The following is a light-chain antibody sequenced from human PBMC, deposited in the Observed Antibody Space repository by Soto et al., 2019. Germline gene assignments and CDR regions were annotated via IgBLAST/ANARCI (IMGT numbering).Light chain of an antibody. J-gene: IGKJ2*01. CDR1: QSISSY. CDR3: QQSYSKPLT. V-gene: IGKV1-39*01. Sequence: DIQMTQSPSSLSASVGDRVTITCRASQSISSYLNWYQQKPGEAPKVLIYAASRLQSGVPSRFSGSGSGTDFTLTISSLQPEDFATYYCQQSYSKPLTFGQGTKLEI. CDR2: AAS.